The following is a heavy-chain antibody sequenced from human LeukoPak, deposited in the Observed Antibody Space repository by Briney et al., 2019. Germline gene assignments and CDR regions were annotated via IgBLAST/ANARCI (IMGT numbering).Heavy chain of an antibody. CDR2: IRYDGSNK. Sequence: PGGSLRLSCAASGFTFSSYGRHWVRQAPGKGLEWVAFIRYDGSNKYYADSVKGRFTISRDNSKNTLYLQMNSLRAEDTAVYYCAKDSWEVGATSEIDYWGQGTLVTVPS. CDR1: GFTFSSYG. J-gene: IGHJ4*02. CDR3: AKDSWEVGATSEIDY. V-gene: IGHV3-30*02. D-gene: IGHD1-26*01.